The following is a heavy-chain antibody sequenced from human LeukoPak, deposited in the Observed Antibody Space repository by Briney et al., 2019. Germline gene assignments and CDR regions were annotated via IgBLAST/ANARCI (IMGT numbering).Heavy chain of an antibody. J-gene: IGHJ4*02. CDR2: ISYDGSNK. V-gene: IGHV3-30*18. CDR3: AKDRSGIAPGTMDN. CDR1: GFTFSNDG. D-gene: IGHD1-1*01. Sequence: GGSLRLSCAASGFTFSNDGMHWVRKAPGKGLEWVTLISYDGSNKYYADSVKGRFTISRDNSKNTLYLQMNSLRAEDTAVYYCAKDRSGIAPGTMDNWGQGTLVTVSS.